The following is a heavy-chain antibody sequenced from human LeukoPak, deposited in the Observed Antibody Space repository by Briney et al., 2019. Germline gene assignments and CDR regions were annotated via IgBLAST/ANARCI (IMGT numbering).Heavy chain of an antibody. CDR1: GFTFSSYG. D-gene: IGHD1-7*01. J-gene: IGHJ4*02. CDR2: IWYDGSNK. CDR3: AKPSGTTLRNYFDY. Sequence: GGSLRLPCAASGFTFSSYGMHWVRQAPGKGLEWVAVIWYDGSNKYYADSVKGRFTISRDNSKNTLYLQMNSLRAEDTAVYYCAKPSGTTLRNYFDYWGQGTLVTVSS. V-gene: IGHV3-33*06.